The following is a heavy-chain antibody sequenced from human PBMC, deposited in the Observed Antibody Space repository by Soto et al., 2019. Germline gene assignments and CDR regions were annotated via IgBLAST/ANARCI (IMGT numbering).Heavy chain of an antibody. J-gene: IGHJ4*02. CDR1: GYTFTSYD. CDR3: ARDLAGRIDY. V-gene: IGHV1-8*01. D-gene: IGHD6-25*01. Sequence: ASVKVSCKASGYTFTSYDFNWVRQATGQGLEWMGWMNPNSGNTGYAQKFRGRVTMTRNTSISTAYMELSSLRSEDTAVYYCARDLAGRIDYWGQGTLVTVSS. CDR2: MNPNSGNT.